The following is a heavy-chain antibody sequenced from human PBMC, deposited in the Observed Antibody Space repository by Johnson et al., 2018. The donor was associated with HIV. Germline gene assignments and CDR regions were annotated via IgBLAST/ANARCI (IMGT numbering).Heavy chain of an antibody. CDR3: AKGRYSSSWYLAGAFDI. CDR2: ISGSGGST. V-gene: IGHV3-23*04. CDR1: GFAFSSYA. Sequence: VQLVESGGGLVQPGGSLRLSCAASGFAFSSYAMTWVRQAPGKGLEWVSDISGSGGSTYYADSVKGQFTISRDNSKNTLYLQMNSLRAEDTAIYYCAKGRYSSSWYLAGAFDIWGQGTMVTVSS. J-gene: IGHJ3*02. D-gene: IGHD6-13*01.